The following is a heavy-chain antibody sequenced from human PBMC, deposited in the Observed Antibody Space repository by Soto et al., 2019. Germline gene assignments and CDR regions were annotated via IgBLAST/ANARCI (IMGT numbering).Heavy chain of an antibody. CDR2: ISYDGSNK. J-gene: IGHJ4*02. V-gene: IGHV3-30*18. CDR1: GFTFSSYG. Sequence: PGGSLRLSCAASGFTFSSYGMHWVRQAPGKGLEWVAVISYDGSNKYYADSVKGRFTISRDNSKNTLYLQMNSLRAEDTAVYYCAKDLVWIQLWSPLDYRGQGT. CDR3: AKDLVWIQLWSPLDY. D-gene: IGHD5-18*01.